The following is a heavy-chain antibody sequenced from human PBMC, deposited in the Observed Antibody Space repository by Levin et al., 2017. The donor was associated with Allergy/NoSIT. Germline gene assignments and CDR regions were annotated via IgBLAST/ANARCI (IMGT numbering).Heavy chain of an antibody. CDR1: GDSISPYY. CDR3: ARHLRD. Sequence: RSSETLSLTCTVSGDSISPYYWSWIRQPPGKGLEWIGYIYYSGSTNYNPSLKSRVTISVDTSKNQFSLKLSSVTAADTAVYYCARHLRDWGQGTLVTVSS. V-gene: IGHV4-59*01. J-gene: IGHJ4*02. CDR2: IYYSGST.